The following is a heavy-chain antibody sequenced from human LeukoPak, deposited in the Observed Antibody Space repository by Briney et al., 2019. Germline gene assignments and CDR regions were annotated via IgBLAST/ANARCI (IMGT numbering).Heavy chain of an antibody. Sequence: SETLSLTCAVYGGSFSGYYWSWIRQPPGKGLEWIGEINHSGSTNYNPSLKSRVTISVDTSKNQFSLKLSSVTAADTAVYYCARHSFKDGYNSWGQGTLVTVSS. CDR2: INHSGST. J-gene: IGHJ5*02. CDR1: GGSFSGYY. D-gene: IGHD5-24*01. V-gene: IGHV4-34*01. CDR3: ARHSFKDGYNS.